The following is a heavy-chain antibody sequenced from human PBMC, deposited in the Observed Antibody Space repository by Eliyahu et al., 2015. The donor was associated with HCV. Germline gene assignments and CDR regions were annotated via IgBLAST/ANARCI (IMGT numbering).Heavy chain of an antibody. V-gene: IGHV4-39*01. D-gene: IGHD2-8*01. Sequence: QLQLQESGPGLVKPSETLSLTCTVSGGSISSSSYYWGWIRQPPGKGLEWIGSIYYSGSTYYNPSLKSRVTISVDTSKNQFSLKLSSVTAADTAVYYCARQGLMVYVVVWFDPWGQGTLVTVSS. CDR2: IYYSGST. J-gene: IGHJ5*02. CDR1: GGSISSSSYY. CDR3: ARQGLMVYVVVWFDP.